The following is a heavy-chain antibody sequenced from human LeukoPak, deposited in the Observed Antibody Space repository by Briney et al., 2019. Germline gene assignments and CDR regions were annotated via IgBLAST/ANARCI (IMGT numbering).Heavy chain of an antibody. CDR3: ARDFYDFWSGYYNPVAY. J-gene: IGHJ4*02. CDR2: IWYDGSNK. D-gene: IGHD3-3*01. CDR1: GFTFSSYA. V-gene: IGHV3-33*08. Sequence: GGSLRLSCAASGFTFSSYAMSWVRQAPGKGLEWVAVIWYDGSNKYYADSVKGRFTISRDNSKNTLYLQMNSLRAEDTAVYYCARDFYDFWSGYYNPVAYWGQGTLVTVSS.